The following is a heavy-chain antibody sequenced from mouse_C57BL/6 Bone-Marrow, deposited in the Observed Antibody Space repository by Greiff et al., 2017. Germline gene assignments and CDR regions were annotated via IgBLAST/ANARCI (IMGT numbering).Heavy chain of an antibody. CDR3: TGLYYGSSYYFDY. CDR2: ISSGGDYI. CDR1: GFTFSSYA. V-gene: IGHV5-9-1*02. D-gene: IGHD1-1*01. Sequence: EVQLVESGEGLVKPGGSLKLSCAASGFTFSSYAMSWVRQTPEKRLEWVAYISSGGDYIYYADTVKVRFTISRDNARNTLYLQMSSLKSEDTAMYYCTGLYYGSSYYFDYWGQGTTLTVSS. J-gene: IGHJ2*01.